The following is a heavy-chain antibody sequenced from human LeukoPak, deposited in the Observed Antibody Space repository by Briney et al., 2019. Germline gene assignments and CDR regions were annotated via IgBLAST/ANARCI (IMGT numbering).Heavy chain of an antibody. V-gene: IGHV1-2*06. CDR3: ARVLVSSSTYYYYDGMDV. D-gene: IGHD6-13*01. Sequence: ASVKVSCKASGYTFTGYYVHWVRQAPGQGLEWMGRINPNSGGTNYAQKFQGRVTMTRDTSISTAYMELSRLRSDDTAVYYCARVLVSSSTYYYYDGMDVRGQGTTVTVSS. J-gene: IGHJ6*02. CDR1: GYTFTGYY. CDR2: INPNSGGT.